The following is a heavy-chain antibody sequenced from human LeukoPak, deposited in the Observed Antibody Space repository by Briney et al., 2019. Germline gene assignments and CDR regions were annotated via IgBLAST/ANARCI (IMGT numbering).Heavy chain of an antibody. D-gene: IGHD6-13*01. CDR1: GGSISSYY. V-gene: IGHV4-59*01. CDR2: IYYSGST. Sequence: SETLSLTCTVSGGSISSYYWSWVRQPPGKGLEWIGYIYYSGSTNYNPSLKSRVTISVDTSKNQFSLKLSSVTAAETAVYYCASIAAAGYYYYGMDVWGQGTTVTVSS. J-gene: IGHJ6*02. CDR3: ASIAAAGYYYYGMDV.